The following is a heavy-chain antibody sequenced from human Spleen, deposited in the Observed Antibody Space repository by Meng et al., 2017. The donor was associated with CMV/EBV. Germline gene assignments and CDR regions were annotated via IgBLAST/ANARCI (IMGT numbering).Heavy chain of an antibody. V-gene: IGHV3-7*01. CDR3: ARVSYYDFWGGYHGVRGAFDI. Sequence: GGSLRLSCAASGFTFSSYWMSWVRQAPGKGLEWVANIGQDGSGKNYVDSVKGRFTISRDNAKNSLYLQMNSLRAEDTAVYYCARVSYYDFWGGYHGVRGAFDIWGQGTMVTVSS. CDR2: IGQDGSGK. J-gene: IGHJ3*02. CDR1: GFTFSSYW. D-gene: IGHD3-3*01.